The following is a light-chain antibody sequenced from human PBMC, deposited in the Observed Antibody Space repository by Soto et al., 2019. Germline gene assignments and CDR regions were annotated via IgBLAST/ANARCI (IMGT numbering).Light chain of an antibody. Sequence: DIQMTQSPSSLSASVGDRVTITCRASQSISSYLNWYQQKPGKAPQLLIYAASSLQSGVPSRFSGSGSGTDFTLTISSLQTDDFATYYCQQSYSTPLTFGGGTKVEIK. CDR2: AAS. V-gene: IGKV1-39*01. J-gene: IGKJ4*01. CDR3: QQSYSTPLT. CDR1: QSISSY.